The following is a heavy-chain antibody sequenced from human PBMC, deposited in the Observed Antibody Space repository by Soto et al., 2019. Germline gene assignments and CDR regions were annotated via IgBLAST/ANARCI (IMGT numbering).Heavy chain of an antibody. D-gene: IGHD2-15*01. Sequence: ASVKVSCKASGYTFTGYYMHWVRQAPGQGLEWMGWINPNSGGTNYAQKFQGWVTMTRDTSISTAYMELSRLRSDDTAVYYCAREAVAATPYNWFDPWGQGTLVTVSS. V-gene: IGHV1-2*04. CDR2: INPNSGGT. CDR1: GYTFTGYY. J-gene: IGHJ5*02. CDR3: AREAVAATPYNWFDP.